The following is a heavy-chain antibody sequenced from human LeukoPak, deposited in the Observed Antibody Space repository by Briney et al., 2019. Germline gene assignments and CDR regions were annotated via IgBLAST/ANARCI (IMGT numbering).Heavy chain of an antibody. J-gene: IGHJ2*01. V-gene: IGHV3-21*01. D-gene: IGHD2-15*01. CDR1: GFTFSSHS. CDR2: ISSSSSYI. CDR3: AREVMVVAATTFWFFDL. Sequence: GGSLRLSCVDSGFTFSSHSMHWVRQAPGKGLEWVSSISSSSSYIYYADSVKGRFTISRDNAKNSLYLQMNSLRVEDTAVYYCAREVMVVAATTFWFFDLWGRGTLVTVSS.